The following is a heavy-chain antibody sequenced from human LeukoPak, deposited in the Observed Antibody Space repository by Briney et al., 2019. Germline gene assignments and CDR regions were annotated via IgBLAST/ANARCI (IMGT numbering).Heavy chain of an antibody. V-gene: IGHV4-30-4*08. Sequence: SETLSLTCTVSGGSISSGDYYWSWIRQPPGKGLEWMGYIYYSGSTYYNPSIKSRVTISVDTSKNQFPLKLSSVTAADTAVYYCARADGDYAGYWGQGTLVTVSS. CDR2: IYYSGST. CDR1: GGSISSGDYY. CDR3: ARADGDYAGY. D-gene: IGHD4-17*01. J-gene: IGHJ4*02.